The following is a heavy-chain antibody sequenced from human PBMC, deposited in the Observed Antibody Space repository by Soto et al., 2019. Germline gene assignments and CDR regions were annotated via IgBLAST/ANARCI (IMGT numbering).Heavy chain of an antibody. CDR3: ARGADYGSGSYYNVLWFDP. J-gene: IGHJ5*02. V-gene: IGHV4-34*01. CDR1: GGSFSGYY. Sequence: QVQLQQWGAGLLKPSETLSLTCAVYGGSFSGYYWSWIRQPPGKGLEWIGEIIHSGSTNYNPSLKRRVTISVDTSKNQFSLKLRPVTAADTAVYYCARGADYGSGSYYNVLWFDPWGQGTLVTVSS. D-gene: IGHD3-10*01. CDR2: IIHSGST.